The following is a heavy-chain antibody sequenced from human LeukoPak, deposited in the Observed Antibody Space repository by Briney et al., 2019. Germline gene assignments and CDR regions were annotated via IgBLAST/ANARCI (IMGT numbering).Heavy chain of an antibody. J-gene: IGHJ4*02. CDR2: ISAYNGNI. CDR3: ARAGGRVVTAIDAY. CDR1: GYTFASYG. Sequence: GASVKVSCKTSGYTFASYGTNWVRQAPGQGLEWMGWISAYNGNINYAQKFQGRVTMTTDTSTSTVYLELRSLRSDDTAIYYCARAGGRVVTAIDAYWGQGTLVTVSS. D-gene: IGHD2-21*02. V-gene: IGHV1-18*01.